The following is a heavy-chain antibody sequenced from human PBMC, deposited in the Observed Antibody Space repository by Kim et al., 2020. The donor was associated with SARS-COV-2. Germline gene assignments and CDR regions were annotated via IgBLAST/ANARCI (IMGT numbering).Heavy chain of an antibody. Sequence: SETLSLTCTVSGGSISSSSYYWGWIRQPPGKGLEWIGSIYYSGSTYYNPSLKSRVTISVDTSKNQFSLKLSSVTAADTAVYYCARDPFITMRVVAQGYYYGMDVWGQGTTVTPSS. V-gene: IGHV4-39*02. CDR2: IYYSGST. D-gene: IGHD3-22*01. CDR1: GGSISSSSYY. CDR3: ARDPFITMRVVAQGYYYGMDV. J-gene: IGHJ6*02.